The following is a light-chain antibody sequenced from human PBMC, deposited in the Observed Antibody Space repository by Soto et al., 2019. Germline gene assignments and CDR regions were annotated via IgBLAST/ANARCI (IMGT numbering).Light chain of an antibody. CDR3: GQFVSAPPRT. CDR2: GVS. J-gene: IGKJ1*01. CDR1: QSVSSTF. V-gene: IGKV3-20*01. Sequence: EIVLTQSPGTLSLSPGERATLSCRASQSVSSTFLAWYQQKPGPAPSLLIFGVSNRATGIPDRFSGSGSGTDFTLTISRLEPEDFAVYYCGQFVSAPPRTFGQGTKVEIK.